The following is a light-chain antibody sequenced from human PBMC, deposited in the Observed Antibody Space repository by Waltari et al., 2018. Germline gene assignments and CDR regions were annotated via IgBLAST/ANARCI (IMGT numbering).Light chain of an antibody. V-gene: IGLV2-23*01. CDR2: EAT. CDR3: SSYSSSTTLGNV. Sequence: QSALTQAASVSGSPGQSITISCSGTGRGFGAYDLVPWSQQHPGKAPKLIIYEATKRPSGVSSRFSGSKSGNTASLTISGLQAEDEADYFCSSYSSSTTLGNVFGTGTKVTVL. CDR1: GRGFGAYDL. J-gene: IGLJ1*01.